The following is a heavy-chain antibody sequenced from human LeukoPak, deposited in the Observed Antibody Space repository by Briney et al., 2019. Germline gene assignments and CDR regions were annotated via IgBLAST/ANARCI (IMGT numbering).Heavy chain of an antibody. CDR1: GYRFTTYW. V-gene: IGHV5-10-1*01. D-gene: IGHD6-19*01. CDR2: IDPSDSYT. Sequence: GESLQISCKGSGYRFTTYWISGVRQMPGKGLEWMGRIDPSDSYTKYSPSFQGHVTISADKSISTAYLQWSSLKASDTAMYYCARRDRSGWYDFDYWGQGTLVTVSS. J-gene: IGHJ4*02. CDR3: ARRDRSGWYDFDY.